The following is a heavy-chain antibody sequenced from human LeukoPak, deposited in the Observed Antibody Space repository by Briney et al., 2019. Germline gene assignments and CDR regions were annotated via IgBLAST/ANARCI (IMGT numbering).Heavy chain of an antibody. J-gene: IGHJ4*02. Sequence: GASLCVSCTASGYTFTAYEMHCGREAPGQGLEYVGWINPKNGGTNSAQNFQGRVTMTWDTSVSTVYMELRRLRSDETAVYYCAREEDCGTARCSNDHWGQGTMVTVSS. CDR2: INPKNGGT. D-gene: IGHD1-1*01. CDR1: GYTFTAYE. V-gene: IGHV1-2*02. CDR3: AREEDCGTARCSNDH.